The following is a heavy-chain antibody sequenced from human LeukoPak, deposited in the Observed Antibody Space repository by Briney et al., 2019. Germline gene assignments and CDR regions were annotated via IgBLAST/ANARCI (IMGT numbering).Heavy chain of an antibody. CDR3: ARDLSQEGSAWFGLGWFDP. J-gene: IGHJ5*02. V-gene: IGHV4-61*02. CDR2: IYTSGST. D-gene: IGHD6-19*01. Sequence: KSSETLSLTCTVSGGSISSGSYYWSWIRQPAGKALEWIGRIYTSGSTNYNPSLKSRVTISVDTSKNQFSLKLSSVTAADTAVYYCARDLSQEGSAWFGLGWFDPWGQGTLVTVSS. CDR1: GGSISSGSYY.